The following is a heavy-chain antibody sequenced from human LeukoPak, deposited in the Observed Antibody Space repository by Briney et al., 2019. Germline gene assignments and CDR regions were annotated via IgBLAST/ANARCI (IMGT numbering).Heavy chain of an antibody. Sequence: SQTLSLTCSVSGGSIIGHWWSWIRQPPGRGLEWIGVVFYSGSNNYNPSLKSRLTISLDTSKNQFSLNLRSVTATDTAMYYCSRGNAADASIDFWGQGTPVTASS. J-gene: IGHJ4*02. CDR2: VFYSGSN. V-gene: IGHV4-59*08. D-gene: IGHD6-25*01. CDR1: GGSIIGHW. CDR3: SRGNAADASIDF.